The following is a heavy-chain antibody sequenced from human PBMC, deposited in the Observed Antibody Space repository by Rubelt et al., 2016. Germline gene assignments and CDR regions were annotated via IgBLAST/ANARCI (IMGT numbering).Heavy chain of an antibody. D-gene: IGHD2-2*01. CDR1: GGSVISNSHF. V-gene: IGHV4-39*01. CDR3: ARGYCRSTSCYFDY. J-gene: IGHJ4*02. Sequence: QLQLQESGPGLVKPSETLSLTCTVSGGSVISNSHFWGWVRQPPGKGLEWIGSLYYSGITHYNPSLKSRVTISVDTAKNQFSLALSSVTATDTGVYYCARGYCRSTSCYFDYWGQGTLVTVSS. CDR2: LYYSGIT.